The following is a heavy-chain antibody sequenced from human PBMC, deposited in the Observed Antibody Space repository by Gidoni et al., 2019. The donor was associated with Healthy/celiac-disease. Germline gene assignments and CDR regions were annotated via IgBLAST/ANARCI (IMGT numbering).Heavy chain of an antibody. CDR1: GGTFSSYA. Sequence: QVQLVQSGAEVKKPGSSVKVSCKASGGTFSSYAISWVRQAPGQGLEWMGGIIPIFGTANYAQKFQGRVTITADESTSTAYMELSSLRSEDTAVYYCARLGRYCSSTSCYNYFDYWGQGTLVTVSS. D-gene: IGHD2-2*01. CDR2: IIPIFGTA. CDR3: ARLGRYCSSTSCYNYFDY. J-gene: IGHJ4*02. V-gene: IGHV1-69*01.